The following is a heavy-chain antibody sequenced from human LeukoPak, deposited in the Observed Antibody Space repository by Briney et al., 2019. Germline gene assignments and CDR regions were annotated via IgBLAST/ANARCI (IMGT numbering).Heavy chain of an antibody. V-gene: IGHV4-59*10. J-gene: IGHJ5*01. CDR2: IYTSGST. Sequence: SETLSLTCAVYGGSFSSYYWSWIRQPAGKGLEWIGRIYTSGSTNYNPSLKSRVTMSVDTSKNQFSLKLSSVTAADTAVYYCARLYSSSWYDWFDPWGQGTLVTVSS. CDR1: GGSFSSYY. CDR3: ARLYSSSWYDWFDP. D-gene: IGHD6-13*01.